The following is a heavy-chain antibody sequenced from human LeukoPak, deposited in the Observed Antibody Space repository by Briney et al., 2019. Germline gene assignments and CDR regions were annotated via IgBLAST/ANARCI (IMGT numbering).Heavy chain of an antibody. CDR1: GGTFSSYA. J-gene: IGHJ4*02. CDR3: ARVPGGYSYDFDY. D-gene: IGHD5-18*01. CDR2: IIPILGIA. Sequence: SVKVSCKASGGTFSSYAISWVRQAPGQGLEWMGRIIPILGIANYAQKFQGRVTTTADKSTSTAYMELSSLRSEDTAVYYCARVPGGYSYDFDYWGQGTLVTVSS. V-gene: IGHV1-69*04.